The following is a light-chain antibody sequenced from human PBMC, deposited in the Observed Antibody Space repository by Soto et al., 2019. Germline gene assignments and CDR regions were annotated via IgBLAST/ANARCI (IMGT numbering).Light chain of an antibody. V-gene: IGKV3-20*01. CDR2: DTS. CDR1: QSVSASY. Sequence: ENVLTQSPGTLSLSPGERATLSCKASQSVSASYLVWYQQKPGQAPRLLIYDTSNRATGVPARFSGSGSGTDFTLTISSLEPEDCAIYYCQQYGSSPITFGQGTRLEIK. J-gene: IGKJ5*01. CDR3: QQYGSSPIT.